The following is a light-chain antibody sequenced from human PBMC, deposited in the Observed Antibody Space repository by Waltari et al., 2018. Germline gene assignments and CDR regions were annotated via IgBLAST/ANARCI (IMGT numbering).Light chain of an antibody. CDR2: DAS. J-gene: IGKJ1*01. V-gene: IGKV3-20*01. CDR3: QQYGSPPRT. CDR1: QSIASRF. Sequence: IVLTQSPGTLSLSPGERATLSCRARQSIASRFLAWYQQKPGQAPRLLMYDASTRATGIPDRFSGSGSGTDFTLTISSLEPEDFAMYYCQQYGSPPRTFGQGTKVEI.